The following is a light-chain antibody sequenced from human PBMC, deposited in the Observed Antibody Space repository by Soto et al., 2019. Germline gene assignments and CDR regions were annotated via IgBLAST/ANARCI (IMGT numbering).Light chain of an antibody. J-gene: IGKJ1*01. CDR2: AAS. CDR1: QNTTPY. CDR3: QQCYRSPRT. Sequence: DIQMTQSPSTLSASVGDRVTSTCRASQNTTPYVNRYQQKLGKAPTILIYAASSLQSGGPSRFSVRRSGKDFTLSISSLQPEDVATYFCQQCYRSPRTFGQGNKVEI. V-gene: IGKV1-39*01.